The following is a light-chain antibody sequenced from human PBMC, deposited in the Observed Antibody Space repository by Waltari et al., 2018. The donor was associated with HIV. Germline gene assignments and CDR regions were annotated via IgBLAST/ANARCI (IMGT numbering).Light chain of an antibody. J-gene: IGLJ1*01. CDR2: DVS. V-gene: IGLV2-11*01. CDR1: SRHVGGYNY. Sequence: QSALTQPRSVSGSPGQSVPISCTGTSRHVGGYNYTSRYQQHPAKAPKLMIFDVSKRPSGVPDRFSGSRSGNTASLTISGLQAEDEADYYCCSYAGSYTYVFGTGTKVTVL. CDR3: CSYAGSYTYV.